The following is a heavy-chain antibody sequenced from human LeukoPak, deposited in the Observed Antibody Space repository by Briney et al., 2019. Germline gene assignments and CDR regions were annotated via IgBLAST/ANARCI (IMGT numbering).Heavy chain of an antibody. D-gene: IGHD3-22*01. CDR1: GVSISSSSYY. Sequence: SETLSLTCTVPGVSISSSSYYWGWIRQPPGKGLEWIGSIYYSGSTYYNPSLKSRVTISVDTSKNQFSLKLSSVTAADTAVYYCARPRTSYYYDSSGYYGYSFDYWGQGTLVTVSS. CDR2: IYYSGST. J-gene: IGHJ4*02. V-gene: IGHV4-39*01. CDR3: ARPRTSYYYDSSGYYGYSFDY.